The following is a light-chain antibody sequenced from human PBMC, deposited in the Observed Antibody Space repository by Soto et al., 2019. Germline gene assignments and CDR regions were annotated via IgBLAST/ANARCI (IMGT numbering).Light chain of an antibody. CDR3: MHASQPFT. J-gene: IGKJ3*01. CDR1: QSLVHSDGNTY. Sequence: DIVMTQTPLSSPVTLGQPASISCRSSQSLVHSDGNTYLSWLQQRPGQPPRHLIDEVSNRLSWVPHIISGSAAGADFTLKLSRVQAEDVGVYYCMHASQPFTFGHGTRVDIK. V-gene: IGKV2-24*01. CDR2: EVS.